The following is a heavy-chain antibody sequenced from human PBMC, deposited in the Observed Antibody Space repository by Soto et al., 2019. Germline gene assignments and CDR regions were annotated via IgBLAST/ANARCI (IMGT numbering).Heavy chain of an antibody. CDR2: IYYSGST. J-gene: IGHJ4*02. V-gene: IGHV4-61*08. CDR3: ARGYGDYDPLGY. Sequence: SETQSLTSTVSGGYVRSGGYYWSWIRQPPGKGLEWIGYIYYSGSTNYNPSLKSRVTISVDTSKNQFSLKLSSVTAAYTAVYYCARGYGDYDPLGYWGQGTLVTVSS. D-gene: IGHD4-17*01. CDR1: GGYVRSGGYY.